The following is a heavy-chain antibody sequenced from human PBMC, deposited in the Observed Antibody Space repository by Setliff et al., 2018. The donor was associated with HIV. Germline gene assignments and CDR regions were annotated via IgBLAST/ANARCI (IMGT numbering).Heavy chain of an antibody. J-gene: IGHJ6*03. CDR3: ARGRLLWSGSYYYYYMDV. CDR1: GFTFSNYW. V-gene: IGHV3-72*01. CDR2: TRNKVNSYTT. Sequence: PGGSLRLSCAASGFTFSNYWMSWVRQAPGKGLEWVGRTRNKVNSYTTEYAASVKGRFTISRDDSKNSLYLQMNSLKTEDTAVYYCARGRLLWSGSYYYYYMDVWGKGTTVTVSS. D-gene: IGHD3-10*01.